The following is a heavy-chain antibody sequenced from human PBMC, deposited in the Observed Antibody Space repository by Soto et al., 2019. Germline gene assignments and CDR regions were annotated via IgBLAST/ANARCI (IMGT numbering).Heavy chain of an antibody. J-gene: IGHJ4*02. Sequence: GGSLRLSCAASGFTFSSYEMNWVRQAPGKGLEWVSYISSSGSTIYYADSVKGRFTISRDNAKNSLYLQMNSLRAEDTAVYYCASPNYDILTGYYPFDYWGQGTLVTVSS. CDR3: ASPNYDILTGYYPFDY. D-gene: IGHD3-9*01. CDR2: ISSSGSTI. CDR1: GFTFSSYE. V-gene: IGHV3-48*03.